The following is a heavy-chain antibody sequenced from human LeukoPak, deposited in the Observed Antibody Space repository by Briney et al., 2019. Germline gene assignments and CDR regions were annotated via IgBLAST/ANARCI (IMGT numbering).Heavy chain of an antibody. CDR2: IEPPGSET. D-gene: IGHD6-13*01. Sequence: PGGSLRLSCAASGFTFSTYWMTWVRQAPDKGLEWVANIEPPGSETYYVDPVKGRFTISRDNAKNLLYLEMNSLRAEDTALYYCGRLGYEAAVDDCGQGTLVTVSS. J-gene: IGHJ4*02. CDR1: GFTFSTYW. V-gene: IGHV3-7*01. CDR3: GRLGYEAAVDD.